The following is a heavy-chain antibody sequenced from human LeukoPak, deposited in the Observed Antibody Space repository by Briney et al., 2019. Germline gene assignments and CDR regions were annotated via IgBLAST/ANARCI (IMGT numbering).Heavy chain of an antibody. V-gene: IGHV4-34*01. J-gene: IGHJ4*02. CDR1: GGSFSGYY. CDR2: INHSGST. D-gene: IGHD6-19*01. CDR3: ARAGYSSGWYWVY. Sequence: SETLSLTCAVYGGSFSGYYWSWIRQPPGKGLEWIGEINHSGSTNYNPSLKSRVTISVDTSKNQFSLKLSSVTAADTAVYYCARAGYSSGWYWVYWGQGTLVTVSS.